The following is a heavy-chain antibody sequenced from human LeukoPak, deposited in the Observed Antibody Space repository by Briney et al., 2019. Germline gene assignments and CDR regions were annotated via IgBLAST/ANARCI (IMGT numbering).Heavy chain of an antibody. D-gene: IGHD1-26*01. Sequence: PGGSLRVSCAASGFTFSSYAMNWVRQAPGKGLEWVSGITGTGDSTYYADSVKGRFTISRDNSKKTLYLQMNSLRAEDTAVYHCANSGSSSGTGSAGYWGQGTLVTVPS. CDR2: ITGTGDST. CDR1: GFTFSSYA. V-gene: IGHV3-23*01. J-gene: IGHJ4*02. CDR3: ANSGSSSGTGSAGY.